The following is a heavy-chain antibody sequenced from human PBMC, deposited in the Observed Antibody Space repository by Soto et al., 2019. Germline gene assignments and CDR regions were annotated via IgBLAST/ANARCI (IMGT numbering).Heavy chain of an antibody. CDR3: ARAGYSIGINWFDP. CDR1: GGSFSGYY. J-gene: IGHJ5*02. V-gene: IGHV4-34*01. CDR2: INHSGGT. Sequence: SETLSLTCAVYGGSFSGYYWSWIRQPPGKGLEWIGEINHSGGTNYNPSLKSRVTISVDTSKNQFSLKLSSVTAADTAVYYCARAGYSIGINWFDPWGQGTLVTVSS. D-gene: IGHD4-4*01.